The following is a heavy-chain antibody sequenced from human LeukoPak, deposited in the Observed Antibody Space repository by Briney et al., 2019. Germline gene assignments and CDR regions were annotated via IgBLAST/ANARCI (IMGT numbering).Heavy chain of an antibody. CDR1: GYTFTSYG. Sequence: ASVKVSCKASGYTFTSYGISWVRQAPGQGLEWMGWISAYNGNTNYAQKLQGRVTMTTDTSTSTAYMELRSLRSDDTAVYHCARLAPSTIFGVVIISDNWFDPWGKGTLVTVSS. D-gene: IGHD3-3*01. J-gene: IGHJ5*02. CDR3: ARLAPSTIFGVVIISDNWFDP. V-gene: IGHV1-18*01. CDR2: ISAYNGNT.